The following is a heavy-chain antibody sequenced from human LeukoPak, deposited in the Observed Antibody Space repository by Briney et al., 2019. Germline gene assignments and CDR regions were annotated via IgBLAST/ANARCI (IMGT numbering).Heavy chain of an antibody. J-gene: IGHJ4*02. Sequence: SETLSLTCTVSGGSISSGSYYWTWIRQPPGKGLEWTGYIYYSGSTNYNPSLKSRVTISVDTSKNQFSLKLTSVTAADTAVYYCARGVNSGYFDYCGQGTLVTVSS. CDR2: IYYSGST. CDR3: ARGVNSGYFDY. D-gene: IGHD1-26*01. CDR1: GGSISSGSYY. V-gene: IGHV4-61*01.